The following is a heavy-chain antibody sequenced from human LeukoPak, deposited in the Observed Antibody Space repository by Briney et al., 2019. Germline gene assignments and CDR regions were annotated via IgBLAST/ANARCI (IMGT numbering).Heavy chain of an antibody. CDR2: ISAYNVNT. J-gene: IGHJ4*02. CDR1: GYTFISYG. V-gene: IGHV1-18*01. D-gene: IGHD3-16*01. CDR3: ARAGDEVPTYFDC. Sequence: ASVKVSCKASGYTFISYGMSWIRQAPGQGLEWMGWISAYNVNTKYAQKFQGRVTMTTDTSTTTAYMDLRSLTSDDTAVYYCARAGDEVPTYFDCWGQGTLVTVSS.